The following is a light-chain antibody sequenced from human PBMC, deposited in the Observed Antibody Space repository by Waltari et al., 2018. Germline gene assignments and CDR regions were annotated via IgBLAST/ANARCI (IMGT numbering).Light chain of an antibody. Sequence: AIQLTQSPSSLSASVGDRVTITCRASQGISSALAWYQQKPGKAPKLLIYDASSVESGVPSRFSGSGSGTDFTLTISSLQPEDFATYYCQQFNSYPPSITFGQGTRLEIK. CDR2: DAS. J-gene: IGKJ5*01. CDR3: QQFNSYPPSIT. V-gene: IGKV1-13*02. CDR1: QGISSA.